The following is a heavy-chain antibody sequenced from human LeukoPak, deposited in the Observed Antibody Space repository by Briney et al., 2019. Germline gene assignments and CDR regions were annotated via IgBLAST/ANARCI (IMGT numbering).Heavy chain of an antibody. CDR2: IYYSGST. Sequence: SQTLSLTCTVSGGSISSGDYYWSWIRQPPGKGLEWIGYIYYSGSTCYNPSLKSRVTISVDTSKNQFSLKLSSVTAADTAVYYCARDGVRYGMDVWGQGTTVTVSS. V-gene: IGHV4-30-4*01. CDR1: GGSISSGDYY. CDR3: ARDGVRYGMDV. J-gene: IGHJ6*02. D-gene: IGHD3-16*01.